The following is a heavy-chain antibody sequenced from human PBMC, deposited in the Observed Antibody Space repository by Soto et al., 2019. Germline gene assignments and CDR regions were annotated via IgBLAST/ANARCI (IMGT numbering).Heavy chain of an antibody. V-gene: IGHV3-21*01. Sequence: EVQLVESGGGLVKPGGSLRLSCAASGFTFSSYSMNWVRQAPGKGLEWVSSISSSSSYIYYADSVKGRFTISRDNAKNSLYLQMNSLRAEDTAVYYCARDTGPRRRDYYDSSGYGYWGQGTLVTVSS. CDR2: ISSSSSYI. CDR3: ARDTGPRRRDYYDSSGYGY. J-gene: IGHJ4*02. CDR1: GFTFSSYS. D-gene: IGHD3-22*01.